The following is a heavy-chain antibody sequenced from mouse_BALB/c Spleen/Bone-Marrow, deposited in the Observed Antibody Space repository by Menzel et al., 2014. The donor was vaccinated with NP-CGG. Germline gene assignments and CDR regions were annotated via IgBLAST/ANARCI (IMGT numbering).Heavy chain of an antibody. CDR3: ARDNYYGYHWYFDV. D-gene: IGHD1-2*01. V-gene: IGHV7-3*02. Sequence: EVMLVESGGGLVQPGGSLILSCATSGFTFTDYYMSWVRQPPGKALEWLGFIRNKANGYTTEYSASVKGRFTISRDNSQSILYLQMNTLRAEDSATYYCARDNYYGYHWYFDVWGAGTTVTVSS. CDR1: GFTFTDYY. CDR2: IRNKANGYTT. J-gene: IGHJ1*01.